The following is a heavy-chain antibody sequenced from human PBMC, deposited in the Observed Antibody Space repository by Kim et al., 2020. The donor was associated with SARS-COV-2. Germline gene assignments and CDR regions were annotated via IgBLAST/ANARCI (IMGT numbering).Heavy chain of an antibody. CDR3: ARGSRYNWNYGSNWFDP. CDR1: GGSFSGYY. D-gene: IGHD1-7*01. V-gene: IGHV4-34*01. J-gene: IGHJ5*02. CDR2: INHSGST. Sequence: SETLSLTCAVYGGSFSGYYWSWIRQPPGKGLEWIGEINHSGSTNYNPSLKSRVTISVDTSKNQFSLKLSSVTAADTAVYYCARGSRYNWNYGSNWFDPWGQGTLVTVSS.